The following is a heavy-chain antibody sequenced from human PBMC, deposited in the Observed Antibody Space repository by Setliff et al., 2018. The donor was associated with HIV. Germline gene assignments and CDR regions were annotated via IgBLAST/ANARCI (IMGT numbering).Heavy chain of an antibody. CDR3: ARFEVTPVTTRDS. CDR1: GGSISSSSYY. Sequence: SETLSLTCTVSGGSISSSSYYWGWIRQPPGKGLEWIGSIFNDGRTYYNPSLKSRVTIPMDTSTNQFSLKLTSVTAADTAVYYCARFEVTPVTTRDSWGQGTLVTVSS. D-gene: IGHD4-17*01. J-gene: IGHJ4*02. CDR2: IFNDGRT. V-gene: IGHV4-39*01.